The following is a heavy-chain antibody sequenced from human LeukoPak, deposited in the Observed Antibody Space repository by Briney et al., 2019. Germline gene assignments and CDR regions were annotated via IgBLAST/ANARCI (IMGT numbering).Heavy chain of an antibody. D-gene: IGHD3-3*01. Sequence: SETLSLTCTVSGGSISSSSYYWGWIRQPPGKGLEWIGSIYYSGSTYYNPSLKSRVTISVDTSKTQYSLKLSSVTAADTAVYYCARGGSASFGVVIIGLDYWGQGTLVTVSS. J-gene: IGHJ4*02. CDR3: ARGGSASFGVVIIGLDY. V-gene: IGHV4-39*07. CDR1: GGSISSSSYY. CDR2: IYYSGST.